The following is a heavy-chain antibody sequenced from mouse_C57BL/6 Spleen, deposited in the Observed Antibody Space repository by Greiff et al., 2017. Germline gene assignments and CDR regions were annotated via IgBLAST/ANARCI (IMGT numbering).Heavy chain of an antibody. Sequence: DVMLVESGGGLVKPGGSLKLSCAASGFTFSSYTMSWVRQTPEKRLEWVATISGGGGNTYYPDSVKGRFTISRDNAKNTLYLQMSSLRSEDTALYYCARPNYYGYWYFDVWGTGTTVTVSS. CDR2: ISGGGGNT. J-gene: IGHJ1*03. CDR3: ARPNYYGYWYFDV. V-gene: IGHV5-9*01. D-gene: IGHD1-1*01. CDR1: GFTFSSYT.